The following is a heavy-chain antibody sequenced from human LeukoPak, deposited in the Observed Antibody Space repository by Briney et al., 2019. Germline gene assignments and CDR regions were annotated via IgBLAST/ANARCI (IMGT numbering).Heavy chain of an antibody. Sequence: TGGSLRLSCTASGFTFGDYAMSWFRQAPGKGLEWVSSISSSSRHKYYVDSVKGRFTISGDDAENSLYLQMNSLRVDDTALYYCVRDMNTVTTCYLHHWGQGTLVTVSS. CDR1: GFTFGDYA. CDR3: VRDMNTVTTCYLHH. CDR2: ISSSSRHK. V-gene: IGHV3-21*06. D-gene: IGHD4-17*01. J-gene: IGHJ1*01.